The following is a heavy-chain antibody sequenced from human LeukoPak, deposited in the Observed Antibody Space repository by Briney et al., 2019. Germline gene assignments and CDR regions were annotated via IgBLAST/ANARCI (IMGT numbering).Heavy chain of an antibody. J-gene: IGHJ4*02. D-gene: IGHD3-22*01. Sequence: GSLRLSCAASGFTFSSLAMHWVRQAPGKGLEWVSVVSGAGSVTYYADSVKGRFTTSRDNSKNTLYLQMNNLRAEDTAVYYCAKSSYYDASGYYREYYFDSWGQGTLVTVSS. V-gene: IGHV3-23*01. CDR2: VSGAGSVT. CDR3: AKSSYYDASGYYREYYFDS. CDR1: GFTFSSLA.